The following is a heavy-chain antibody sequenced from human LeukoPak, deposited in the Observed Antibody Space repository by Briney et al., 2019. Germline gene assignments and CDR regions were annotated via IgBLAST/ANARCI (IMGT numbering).Heavy chain of an antibody. CDR3: AKDLLAVRRTFDAFDI. J-gene: IGHJ3*02. CDR2: ISWNSGSI. CDR1: GFTFDDYA. Sequence: GGSLRLSCAASGFTFDDYAMHWVRQAPGKGLEWVSGISWNSGSIGYADSVKGRFTISRDNAKNSLYLQMNSLRAEDTALYYCAKDLLAVRRTFDAFDIWGQGTMVTVSS. D-gene: IGHD1-1*01. V-gene: IGHV3-9*01.